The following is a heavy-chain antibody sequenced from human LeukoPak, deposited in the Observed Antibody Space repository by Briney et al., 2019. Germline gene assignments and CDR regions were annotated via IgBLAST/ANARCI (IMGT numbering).Heavy chain of an antibody. D-gene: IGHD2-2*01. V-gene: IGHV1-2*02. J-gene: IGHJ4*02. CDR1: GYTFTGYY. CDR3: ARDESVVPAAESEGFDY. CDR2: INPNSGGT. Sequence: GASVKVSCKASGYTFTGYYMHWVRQAPGQGLEWMGWINPNSGGTNYAQKFQGRVTMTRDTSISTAYMEPSRLRSDDTAVYYCARDESVVPAAESEGFDYWGQGTLVTVSS.